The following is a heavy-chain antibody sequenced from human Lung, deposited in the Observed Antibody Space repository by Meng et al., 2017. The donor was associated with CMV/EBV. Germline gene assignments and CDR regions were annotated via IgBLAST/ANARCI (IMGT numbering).Heavy chain of an antibody. V-gene: IGHV4-59*01. Sequence: SXTLSLXCTVSGGSISSYYWSWIRQPPGKGLEWIGYIYYSGSTNYNPSLKSRVTISVDTSKNQFSLKLSSVTAADTAVYYCARAPRYCSGGSCYSEWSFDYGXKGTXVTVSS. D-gene: IGHD2-15*01. CDR2: IYYSGST. J-gene: IGHJ4*02. CDR3: ARAPRYCSGGSCYSEWSFDY. CDR1: GGSISSYY.